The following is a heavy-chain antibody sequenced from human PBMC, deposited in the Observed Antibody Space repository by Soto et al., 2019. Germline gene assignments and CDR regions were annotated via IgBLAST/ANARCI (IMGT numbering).Heavy chain of an antibody. J-gene: IGHJ6*02. CDR1: GNTFTSYD. V-gene: IGHV1-8*01. Sequence: ASVKVSCKASGNTFTSYDINWVRQATGHGLEWMGWINPNSGNIGYAQKFQGRVTMTTDTSTSTAYMELRSLRSDDTAVYYCASFPYYYYGMDVWGQGTTVTVSS. CDR3: ASFPYYYYGMDV. CDR2: INPNSGNI.